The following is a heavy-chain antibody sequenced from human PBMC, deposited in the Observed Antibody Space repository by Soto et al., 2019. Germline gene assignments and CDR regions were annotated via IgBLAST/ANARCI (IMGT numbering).Heavy chain of an antibody. V-gene: IGHV4-59*08. CDR3: ARRKIVVVPAATGEDYYYYMDV. CDR2: IYYSGST. D-gene: IGHD2-2*01. CDR1: GCSISSYY. J-gene: IGHJ6*03. Sequence: SETLSLTCTVSGCSISSYYWSWIRQPPGKGLEWIGYIYYSGSTNYNPSLKSRVTISVDTSKNQFSLKLSSVTAADTAVYYCARRKIVVVPAATGEDYYYYMDVWGKGTTVTVSS.